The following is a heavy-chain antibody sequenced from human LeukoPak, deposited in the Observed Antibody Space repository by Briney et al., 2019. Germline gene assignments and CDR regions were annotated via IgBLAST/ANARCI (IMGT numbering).Heavy chain of an antibody. CDR3: AIDMGSSSWALDY. Sequence: GRSLRLSCAASGFTFSSYGMHWVRQAPGKGLEWVAFMSSDGSKTHYVDSVKGRFTISRDKSKNTLYLQMNSLRTEDTAVYYCAIDMGSSSWALDYWGQGTLVIVSS. CDR1: GFTFSSYG. D-gene: IGHD6-6*01. CDR2: MSSDGSKT. V-gene: IGHV3-30*03. J-gene: IGHJ4*02.